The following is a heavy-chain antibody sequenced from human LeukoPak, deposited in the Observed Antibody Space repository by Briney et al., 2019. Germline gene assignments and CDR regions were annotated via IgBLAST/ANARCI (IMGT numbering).Heavy chain of an antibody. CDR3: ARDRVVPAGPDAFDI. J-gene: IGHJ3*02. V-gene: IGHV4-38-2*02. CDR2: IYHSGST. CDR1: GYSISSGYY. Sequence: KPSETLSLTCAVSGYSISSGYYWGWIRQPPGNGLEWIGSIYHSGSTYYNPSLKRRVTISVDTSKNQFSLKLSSVTAADTAVYYCARDRVVPAGPDAFDIWGQGTMVTVSS. D-gene: IGHD2-2*01.